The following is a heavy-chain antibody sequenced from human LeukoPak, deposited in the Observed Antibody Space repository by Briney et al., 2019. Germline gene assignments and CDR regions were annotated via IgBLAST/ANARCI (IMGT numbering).Heavy chain of an antibody. CDR2: IKASGDGT. CDR1: GFTFSNYA. CDR3: GRDPNGDYVGAFDFQR. J-gene: IGHJ1*01. V-gene: IGHV3-23*01. D-gene: IGHD4-17*01. Sequence: SGGSLRLSCAASGFTFSNYATTWVRQALGKGLEWVSSIKASGDGTYYADSVKGRFTISRDNYRNSLFLQMYSLRADDTAVYYCGRDPNGDYVGAFDFQRWGQGTLVTVSS.